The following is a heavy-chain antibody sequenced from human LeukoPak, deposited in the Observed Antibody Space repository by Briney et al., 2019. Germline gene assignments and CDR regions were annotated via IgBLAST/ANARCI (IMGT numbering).Heavy chain of an antibody. CDR2: ISGSGGST. CDR1: GFTFSSYD. Sequence: PGGSLRLSCAASGFTFSSYDMSWVRQAPGKGLEWVSAISGSGGSTYYADSVKGRFTISRDNSNNTLYLQMNSLRAEDTAVYYCSSLYYYDSSGYTIFDYWGQGTLVTVSS. D-gene: IGHD3-22*01. V-gene: IGHV3-23*01. J-gene: IGHJ4*02. CDR3: SSLYYYDSSGYTIFDY.